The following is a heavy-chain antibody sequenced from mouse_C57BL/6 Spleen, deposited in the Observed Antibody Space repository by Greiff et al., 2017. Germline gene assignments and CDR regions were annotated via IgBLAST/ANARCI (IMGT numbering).Heavy chain of an antibody. CDR2: IDPENGDT. CDR3: TTGSSWFAY. CDR1: GFNIKDDY. Sequence: VQLQQSGAELVRPGASVKLSCTASGFNIKDDYMHWVKQRPEQGLEWIGWIDPENGDTEYASKFQGKATITADISSNTAYLQLSSLTSEDTAVYYCTTGSSWFAYWGQGTLVTVSA. J-gene: IGHJ3*01. V-gene: IGHV14-4*01. D-gene: IGHD6-1*01.